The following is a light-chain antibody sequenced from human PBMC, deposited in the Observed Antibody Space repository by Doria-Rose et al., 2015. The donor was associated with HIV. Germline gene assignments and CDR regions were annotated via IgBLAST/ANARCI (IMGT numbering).Light chain of an antibody. CDR2: GNS. J-gene: IGLJ1*01. Sequence: PSVSGAPGQRVTISCTGSSSNIGATYDVHWYQQFPGTAPKLLIYGNSNRPSGVPDRFSGSKSGTSASLAITGLQAEDEADYYCQSYDSSLTSYVFGTGTKVTVL. CDR1: SSNIGATYD. V-gene: IGLV1-40*01. CDR3: QSYDSSLTSYV.